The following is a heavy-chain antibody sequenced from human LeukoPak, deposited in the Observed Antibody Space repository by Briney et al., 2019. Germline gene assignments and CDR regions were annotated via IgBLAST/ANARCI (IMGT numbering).Heavy chain of an antibody. D-gene: IGHD1-26*01. Sequence: GGSLRLSCAASGFTFSSYGMNWVRQAPGKGLEWVSSISSSSSYIYYADSVKGRFTISRDNAKNSLYLQMNSLRAEDTAVYYCARWTRATTGSDYWGQGTLVTVSS. CDR2: ISSSSSYI. J-gene: IGHJ4*02. CDR1: GFTFSSYG. CDR3: ARWTRATTGSDY. V-gene: IGHV3-21*01.